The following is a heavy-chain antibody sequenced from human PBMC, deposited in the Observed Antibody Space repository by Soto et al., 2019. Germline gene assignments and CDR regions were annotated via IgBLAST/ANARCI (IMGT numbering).Heavy chain of an antibody. V-gene: IGHV3-23*01. CDR3: AKDRFYPRVGATALDY. CDR1: GFTFSDYA. D-gene: IGHD1-26*01. Sequence: EVQLLESGGGLVQPGGSLRLSCAASGFTFSDYAMTWVRQVPGKGLEWVSTISGRGATTFYADSVKGRFTISSDSSRDTLYLLMNSLRVEDTAVYYCAKDRFYPRVGATALDYWGQGTLVTVSS. J-gene: IGHJ4*02. CDR2: ISGRGATT.